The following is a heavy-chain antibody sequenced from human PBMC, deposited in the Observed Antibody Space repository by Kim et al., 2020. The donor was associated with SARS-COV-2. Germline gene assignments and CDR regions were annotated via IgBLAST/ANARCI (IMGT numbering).Heavy chain of an antibody. J-gene: IGHJ4*02. CDR1: GGSISSIGYY. CDR2: VYCTGST. V-gene: IGHV4-39*01. D-gene: IGHD2-2*01. Sequence: SETLSLTCTVSGGSISSIGYYWGWIRQPPGKGLEWIGSVYCTGSTYYTSSHKSRVTISVDMNKNQFSLKLSFVTAADTAIYCCARHFRGTSIRFLGVCQFDCRGRGTMVTVCS. CDR3: ARHFRGTSIRFLGVCQFDC.